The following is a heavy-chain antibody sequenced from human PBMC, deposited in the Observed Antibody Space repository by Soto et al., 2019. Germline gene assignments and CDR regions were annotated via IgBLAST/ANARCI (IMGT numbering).Heavy chain of an antibody. V-gene: IGHV1-46*03. J-gene: IGHJ4*02. CDR2: INPSGGYT. Sequence: QVQLVQSGAEVKKPGASVKVSCKASGYTFTSYYMNWVRQAPGQGLEWLGIINPSGGYTTYAQRSPRKVAXPXXXSXXTGTMELGSLTSAATAVYSCGRVGGIVVVTAPSDHWGQGTLVTVSS. CDR1: GYTFTSYY. CDR3: GRVGGIVVVTAPSDH. D-gene: IGHD2-21*02.